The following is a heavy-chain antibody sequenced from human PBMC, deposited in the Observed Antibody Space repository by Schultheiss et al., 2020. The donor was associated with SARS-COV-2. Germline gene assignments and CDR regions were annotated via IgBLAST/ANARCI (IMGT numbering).Heavy chain of an antibody. V-gene: IGHV1-69*13. J-gene: IGHJ5*02. D-gene: IGHD2-15*01. CDR3: AGGGGYCSGGSCYNWFDP. Sequence: SVKVSCKASGGTFSSYAISWVRQAPGQGLEWMGGIIPIFGTANYAQKFQGRVTITADESTSTAYMELSRLRSEDTAVYYCAGGGGYCSGGSCYNWFDPWGQGTLVTVSS. CDR2: IIPIFGTA. CDR1: GGTFSSYA.